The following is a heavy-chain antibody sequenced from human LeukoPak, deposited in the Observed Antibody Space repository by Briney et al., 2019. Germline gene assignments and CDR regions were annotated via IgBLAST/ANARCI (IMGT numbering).Heavy chain of an antibody. CDR2: IYHSGTT. Sequence: SETLSLTCAVSGGSIDRSNWWSWVRQPPGKGLEWIGEIYHSGTTNYNPSLKSRVTISLDKSKNQFSLKLSSVTAADTAVYYCARARSGSSGYFSAVDIWGQGTLVTVSS. CDR3: ARARSGSSGYFSAVDI. CDR1: GGSIDRSNW. V-gene: IGHV4-4*02. J-gene: IGHJ3*02. D-gene: IGHD3-22*01.